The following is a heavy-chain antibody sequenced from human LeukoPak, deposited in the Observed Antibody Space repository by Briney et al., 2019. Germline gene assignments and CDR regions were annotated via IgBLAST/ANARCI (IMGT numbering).Heavy chain of an antibody. D-gene: IGHD5-24*01. CDR1: GFTFSSYA. Sequence: PGGSLRLSCAASGFTFSSYAMSWVRQAPGKGLEWVANIKQDGSEKYYVDSVKGRFTISRDNAKNSLYLQMNSLRAEDTAVYYCARDSIWGQGTLVTVSS. V-gene: IGHV3-7*01. J-gene: IGHJ4*02. CDR3: ARDSI. CDR2: IKQDGSEK.